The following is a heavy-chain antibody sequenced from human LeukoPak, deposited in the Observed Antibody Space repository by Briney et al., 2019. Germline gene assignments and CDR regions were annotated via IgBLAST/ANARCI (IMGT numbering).Heavy chain of an antibody. J-gene: IGHJ4*02. Sequence: QPGRYLRLSCAASGFTFSSYAMHWVRQAPGKGLEWVAVISYDGSNKYYADSVKGRFTISRDNSKNTLYLQMNSLRAEDTAVYYCARAKYQLLFYFDYWGQGTLVTVSS. CDR2: ISYDGSNK. CDR1: GFTFSSYA. CDR3: ARAKYQLLFYFDY. D-gene: IGHD2-2*01. V-gene: IGHV3-30*01.